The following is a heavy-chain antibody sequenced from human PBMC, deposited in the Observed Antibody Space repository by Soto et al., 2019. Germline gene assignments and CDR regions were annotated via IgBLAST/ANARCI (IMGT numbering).Heavy chain of an antibody. D-gene: IGHD1-26*01. Sequence: HPGGSLRLSCAASGFTFSSYSMNWVRQAPGKGLEWVSYISSSSSTIYYADSVKGRFTISRDNAKNTLYLQMNSLRAEDTAVYYCARQGGATSDYFDYWGQGTLVTVSS. CDR2: ISSSSSTI. CDR1: GFTFSSYS. V-gene: IGHV3-48*01. CDR3: ARQGGATSDYFDY. J-gene: IGHJ4*02.